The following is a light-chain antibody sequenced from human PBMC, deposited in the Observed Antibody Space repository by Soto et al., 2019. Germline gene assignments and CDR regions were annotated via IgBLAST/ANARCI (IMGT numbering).Light chain of an antibody. CDR3: QSYDSSLSGYV. CDR2: VNS. V-gene: IGLV1-40*01. J-gene: IGLJ1*01. Sequence: QSVLTQPPSVSGAPGQRVTISCTGSSSNIGAGYAVHWFQQLPGTAPKLLIYVNSNRPSGVPDRFSGSMSGTSASLAITGLQAEDEADYSCQSYDSSLSGYVFGTGTKLTVL. CDR1: SSNIGAGYA.